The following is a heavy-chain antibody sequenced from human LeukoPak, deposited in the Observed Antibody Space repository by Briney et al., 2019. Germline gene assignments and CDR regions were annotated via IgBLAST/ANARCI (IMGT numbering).Heavy chain of an antibody. V-gene: IGHV1-2*06. Sequence: ASVTVSCKPSGYIFTAYHLHWVRQAPGQGLEWMGRIIPNSGATNYAQNFQGRVTMTRDTSISTAYMELSRLSPDDTAVYYCARGISGGFDIWGQGTKVTVSS. D-gene: IGHD2-21*01. CDR1: GYIFTAYH. CDR3: ARGISGGFDI. CDR2: IIPNSGAT. J-gene: IGHJ3*02.